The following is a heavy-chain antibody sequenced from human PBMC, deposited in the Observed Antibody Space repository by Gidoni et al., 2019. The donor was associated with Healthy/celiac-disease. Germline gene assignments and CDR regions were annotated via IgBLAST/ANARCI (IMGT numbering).Heavy chain of an antibody. CDR3: ARLWGIAAAGDY. V-gene: IGHV4-59*08. D-gene: IGHD6-13*01. CDR1: GGSIRSYY. CDR2: INYTGST. Sequence: QVQLQESGPGLVKPSETLSLTCTGSGGSIRSYYWSWLRQPPGKGLEWIGYINYTGSTNYNPSLKSRVTISVDTSKNQFSMKLSSVTAADTAVYYCARLWGIAAAGDYWGQGTLVTVSS. J-gene: IGHJ4*02.